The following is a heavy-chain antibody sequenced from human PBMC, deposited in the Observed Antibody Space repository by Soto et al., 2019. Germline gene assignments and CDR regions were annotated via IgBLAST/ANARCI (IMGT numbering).Heavy chain of an antibody. CDR2: MNPYSGNT. J-gene: IGHJ6*02. CDR1: GYTFTNYD. D-gene: IGHD3-3*01. V-gene: IGHV1-8*02. CDR3: SRGKNHDFWTGYHRGLDV. Sequence: ASVRVSCKASGYTFTNYDINWVRQATGQGLEWMGWMNPYSGNTGYAQTFQGRVTLTSDTSITTAYMELSSLRSEDTAVYYCSRGKNHDFWTGYHRGLDVWDQGTRITVSS.